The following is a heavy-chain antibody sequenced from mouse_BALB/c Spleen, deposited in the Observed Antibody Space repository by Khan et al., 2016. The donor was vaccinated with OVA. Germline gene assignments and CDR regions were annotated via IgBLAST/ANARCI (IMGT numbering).Heavy chain of an antibody. CDR2: ISDGGSYN. J-gene: IGHJ3*01. CDR3: ARGFYGGPFTY. CDR1: GFTFSDYY. D-gene: IGHD1-1*02. V-gene: IGHV5-4*02. Sequence: EVELVESGGGLVKPGGSLKLSWAASGFTFSDYYMYWGRQTPEKRMEGVATISDGGSYNYYPDSGKGRFTISRDDVKNNLYLQMSSLKSEDTAMYYCARGFYGGPFTYWGQGTLVTVSA.